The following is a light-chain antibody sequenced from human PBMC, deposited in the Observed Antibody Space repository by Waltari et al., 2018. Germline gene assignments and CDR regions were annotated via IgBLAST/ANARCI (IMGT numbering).Light chain of an antibody. V-gene: IGLV1-47*01. CDR1: SSNIGTAH. CDR2: RNT. CDR3: AVWDDSLTGQVI. J-gene: IGLJ2*01. Sequence: QSVLTQPPSASGTPGQRVPISCSGSSSNIGTAHVSWYHQLPGTAPKLLIYRNTQRPSGVPDRFSGSKSGTSASLAISGLRSEDEADYYCAVWDDSLTGQVIFGGGTKLTVL.